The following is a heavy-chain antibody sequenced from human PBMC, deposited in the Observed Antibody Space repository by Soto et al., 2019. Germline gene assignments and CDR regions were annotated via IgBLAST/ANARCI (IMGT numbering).Heavy chain of an antibody. CDR1: GCPFSGDA. V-gene: IGHV3-23*01. CDR2: ISGSGGST. Sequence: PGGSLRLSSAASGCPFSGDARSWVRQAPGKGLEWVSAISGSGGSTYYADSVKGRFTISRDNSKNTLYLQINSLRAEDTAVYYCAKDRRDYYGSHDHWGQGNLVTLSS. CDR3: AKDRRDYYGSHDH. D-gene: IGHD3-10*01. J-gene: IGHJ4*02.